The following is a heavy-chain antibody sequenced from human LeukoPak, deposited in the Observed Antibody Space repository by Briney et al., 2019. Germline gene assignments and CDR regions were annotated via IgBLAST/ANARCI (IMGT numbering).Heavy chain of an antibody. D-gene: IGHD3-22*01. V-gene: IGHV4-59*01. Sequence: SETLSLTCTVSGGSISSYYWSWIRKPPGKGLEWIGYIYYSGSTNYNPSLKSRVTISVDTSKNQFSLKLSSVTAADTAVYYCARESDFSITMILWGQGTLVTVSS. CDR2: IYYSGST. CDR3: ARESDFSITMIL. J-gene: IGHJ4*02. CDR1: GGSISSYY.